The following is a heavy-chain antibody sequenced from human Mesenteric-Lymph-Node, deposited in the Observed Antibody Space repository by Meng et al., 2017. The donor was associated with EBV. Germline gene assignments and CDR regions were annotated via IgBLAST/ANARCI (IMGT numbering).Heavy chain of an antibody. CDR1: GYTFTRYG. CDR2: ISAYNGDT. D-gene: IGHD6-19*01. V-gene: IGHV1-18*01. Sequence: QVQLVPSGAEVKKPGASVKASCKASGYTFTRYGISWVRQAPGQGLEWMGWISAYNGDTNYAQKLQGRVTMATDTSTSTAYMELRSLRSDDTAVYYCARGPTSGWVGAWFDPWGQGTLVTVSS. J-gene: IGHJ5*02. CDR3: ARGPTSGWVGAWFDP.